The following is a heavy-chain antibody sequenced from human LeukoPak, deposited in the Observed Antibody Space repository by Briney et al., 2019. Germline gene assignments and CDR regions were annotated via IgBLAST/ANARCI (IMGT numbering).Heavy chain of an antibody. D-gene: IGHD2-15*01. Sequence: PGGSLRLSCAASGFTFSTNWMYWVRHAPEKGLVWVSRINSDGRSMGYADSVKGRFTISRDNAYNTLYLQMNSLRAEDTALYYCASGGRVGDIFDIWGQGTMVRVSS. J-gene: IGHJ3*02. CDR1: GFTFSTNW. CDR2: INSDGRSM. CDR3: ASGGRVGDIFDI. V-gene: IGHV3-74*01.